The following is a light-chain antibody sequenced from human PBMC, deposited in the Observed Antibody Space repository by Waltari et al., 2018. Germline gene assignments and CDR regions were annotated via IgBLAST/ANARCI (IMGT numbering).Light chain of an antibody. V-gene: IGKV1-8*01. CDR2: AAS. CDR1: HGICSY. J-gene: IGKJ2*01. Sequence: SRTSHGICSYLVWYHEKPGKSPKLLIYAASSWQSGVPSRFSGSGSRTDFTLTISCRQSEDFATYYCQQYYSYPRTFGQGTKLEIK. CDR3: QQYYSYPRT.